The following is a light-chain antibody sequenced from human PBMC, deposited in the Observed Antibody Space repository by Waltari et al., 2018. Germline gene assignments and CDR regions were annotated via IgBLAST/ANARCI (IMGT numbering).Light chain of an antibody. V-gene: IGLV2-11*01. CDR1: SSDVGASRY. CDR3: CSYAGNENWL. J-gene: IGLJ2*01. Sequence: QSALTQPRSVSGSPGESVTISCFGTSSDVGASRYVPWYQKHPDKAPKLLISDVTNRRPGVPDRFSGSKSDNTASLTISGLRGEDEADYYCCSYAGNENWLFGGGTRLTV. CDR2: DVT.